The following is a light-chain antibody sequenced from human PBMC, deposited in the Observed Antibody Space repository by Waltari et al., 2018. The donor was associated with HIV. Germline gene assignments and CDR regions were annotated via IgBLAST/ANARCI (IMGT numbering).Light chain of an antibody. CDR1: SSDVGGYNY. CDR2: YVR. V-gene: IGLV2-14*03. CDR3: SSYTSSSTWV. J-gene: IGLJ3*02. Sequence: QSALTQPASVSGSPGQSITIYCTGTSSDVGGYNYVSRYQQHPGKAPKLMIYYVRNRPAGVSNRFAVSKSENTASLAISGLQAEDEADYYCSSYTSSSTWVFGGGTKLTVL.